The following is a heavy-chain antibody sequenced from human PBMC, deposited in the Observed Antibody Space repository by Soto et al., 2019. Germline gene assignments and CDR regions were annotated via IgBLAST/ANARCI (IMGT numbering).Heavy chain of an antibody. CDR3: ARDRAVAF. J-gene: IGHJ4*02. CDR1: GFTFSNHH. CDR2: IKTDGSEK. V-gene: IGHV3-7*01. D-gene: IGHD6-19*01. Sequence: EGQLVESGGGWVQPGGSLRLSCVASGFTFSNHHMTWVRQAPGKGLEWVANIKTDGSEKYYVDAVKGRFTISRDNAKNSLSLQMNSLRAEDTGKYYRARDRAVAFWGQGTLVMFSS.